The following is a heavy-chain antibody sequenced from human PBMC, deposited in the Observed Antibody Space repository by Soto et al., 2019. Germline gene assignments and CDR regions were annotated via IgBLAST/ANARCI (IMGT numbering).Heavy chain of an antibody. V-gene: IGHV1-69*13. CDR1: GGTFSSHG. CDR3: ARVPCSSTSCYPGWFDP. CDR2: LIPIFGTA. Sequence: AVKVSCQASGGTFSSHGMSWVRQAPGQGLEWMGGLIPIFGTANYAQKFQGRVTITADESTSTAYMELSSLRSEDTAVYYCARVPCSSTSCYPGWFDPWGQGTLVTVSS. J-gene: IGHJ5*02. D-gene: IGHD2-2*01.